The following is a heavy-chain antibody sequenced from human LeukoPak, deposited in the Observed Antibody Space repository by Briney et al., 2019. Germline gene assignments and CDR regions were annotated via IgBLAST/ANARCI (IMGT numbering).Heavy chain of an antibody. CDR3: ASSPGGTGAFDI. V-gene: IGHV4-39*07. CDR1: GGSVSNTNYY. CDR2: VSHSGST. D-gene: IGHD1-1*01. Sequence: PSETLSLTCTVSGGSVSNTNYYWAWIRQPPGKGLEWIGSVSHSGSTYYNPSLKSRVTISLDTSKNQFSLKLYSVTAADTAVYYCASSPGGTGAFDIWGQGTTVTVSS. J-gene: IGHJ3*02.